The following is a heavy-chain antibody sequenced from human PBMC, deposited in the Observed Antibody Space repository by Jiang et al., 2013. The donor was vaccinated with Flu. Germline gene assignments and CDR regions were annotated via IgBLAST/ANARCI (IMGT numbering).Heavy chain of an antibody. CDR1: GGSLSNYY. CDR3: ARDVGLTPEMDV. CDR2: IHYTGNT. J-gene: IGHJ6*04. V-gene: IGHV4-59*01. Sequence: GPGLVKPSETLSLTCSVSGGSLSNYYWSWIRQSPGRGLEWIGYIHYTGNTNYNPSLRSRVTISIDTSRMQFSLKLSSLTAADTGVYYCARDVGLTPEMDVWGKGTTVIVSS.